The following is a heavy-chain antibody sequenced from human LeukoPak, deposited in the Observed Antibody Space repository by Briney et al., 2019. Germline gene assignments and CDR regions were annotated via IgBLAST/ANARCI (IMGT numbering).Heavy chain of an antibody. V-gene: IGHV4-34*01. CDR3: ASGSPHGDFDQ. Sequence: SETLSLTCAVYGGSFSGYYWSWIRQSPGKGLEWIGEINHSGTNNYNPSLKSRVPISVDTSQNQFSLKLSSVTAADTAVYYCASGSPHGDFDQWGQGTLV. D-gene: IGHD5-24*01. J-gene: IGHJ4*02. CDR2: INHSGTN. CDR1: GGSFSGYY.